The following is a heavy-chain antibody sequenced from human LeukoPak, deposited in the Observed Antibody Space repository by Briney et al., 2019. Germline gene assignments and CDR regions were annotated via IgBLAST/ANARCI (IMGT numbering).Heavy chain of an antibody. CDR1: GGSISSYY. CDR3: ARDGSYYDSSGYLLDAFDI. D-gene: IGHD3-22*01. V-gene: IGHV4-59*01. CDR2: IYYSGST. Sequence: SETLSLTCTVSGGSISSYYWSWIRQPPGKGLEWIGYIYYSGSTNYNPPLKSRVTISVDTSKNQFSLKLGSVTAADTAVYYCARDGSYYDSSGYLLDAFDIWGQGTMVTVSS. J-gene: IGHJ3*02.